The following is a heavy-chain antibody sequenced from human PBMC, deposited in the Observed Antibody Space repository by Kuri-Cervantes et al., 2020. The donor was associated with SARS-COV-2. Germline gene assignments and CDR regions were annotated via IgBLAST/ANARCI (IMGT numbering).Heavy chain of an antibody. D-gene: IGHD1-1*01. CDR1: GYTFTSYD. J-gene: IGHJ4*02. CDR3: AREDWNDAGVFDY. CDR2: MNPNSGNT. V-gene: IGHV1-18*01. Sequence: ASVKVSCKASGYTFTSYDINWVRQATGQGLEWMGWMNPNSGNTNYAQKLQGRVTMTTDTSTSTAYMELRSLRSDDTAVYYCAREDWNDAGVFDYWGQGTLVTVSS.